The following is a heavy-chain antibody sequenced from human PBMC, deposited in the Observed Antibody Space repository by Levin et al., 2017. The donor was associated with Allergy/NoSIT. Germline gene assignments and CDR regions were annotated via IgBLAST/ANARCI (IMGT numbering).Heavy chain of an antibody. CDR2: INHSGST. Sequence: SQTLSLTCAVYGGSFSGYYWSWIRQPPGKGLEWIGEINHSGSTNYNPSLKSRVTISVDTSKNQFSLKLSSVTAADTAVYYCARHRVVAASLGGYFDLWGRGTLVTVSS. CDR1: GGSFSGYY. V-gene: IGHV4-34*01. D-gene: IGHD2-15*01. J-gene: IGHJ2*01. CDR3: ARHRVVAASLGGYFDL.